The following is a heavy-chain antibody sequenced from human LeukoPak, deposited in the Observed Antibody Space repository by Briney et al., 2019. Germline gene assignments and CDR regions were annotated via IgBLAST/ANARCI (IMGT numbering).Heavy chain of an antibody. V-gene: IGHV4-34*01. J-gene: IGHJ6*03. Sequence: SETLSLTCAVYGGSFSGYYWSWIRQPPGKGLEWIGEINHSESTNYNPSLKSRVTISVDTSKNQFSLKLSSVTAADTAVYYCARGGRGIYYYYYMDVWGKGTTVTVSS. CDR1: GGSFSGYY. CDR2: INHSEST. CDR3: ARGGRGIYYYYYMDV.